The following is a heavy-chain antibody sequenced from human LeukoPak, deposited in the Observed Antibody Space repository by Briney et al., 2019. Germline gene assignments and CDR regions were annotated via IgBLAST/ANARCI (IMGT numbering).Heavy chain of an antibody. D-gene: IGHD6-13*01. Sequence: GGSLRLSCAASGFTFSSYAMSWVRQAPGKGLEWVSAISGSGGSTYYADSVKGRFTISRDNAKNTLYLQMNSLRVEDTAVYYCAKDLIAAAGNQRHYYYGMDVWGKGTTVTVSS. J-gene: IGHJ6*04. V-gene: IGHV3-23*01. CDR3: AKDLIAAAGNQRHYYYGMDV. CDR2: ISGSGGST. CDR1: GFTFSSYA.